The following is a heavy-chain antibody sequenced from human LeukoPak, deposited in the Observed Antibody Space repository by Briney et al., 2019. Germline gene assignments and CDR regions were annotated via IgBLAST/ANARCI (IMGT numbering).Heavy chain of an antibody. CDR2: IYYSGST. J-gene: IGHJ5*02. V-gene: IGHV4-39*07. CDR1: GGSISSSSYY. Sequence: SETLSLTCTVSGGSISSSSYYWGWIRQPPGKGLEWIGSIYYSGSTYYNPSLKSRVTISVDTSKNQFSLKLSSVTAADTAVYYCARGGKLRYFDWLLSEYNWFDPWGQGTLVTVSS. D-gene: IGHD3-9*01. CDR3: ARGGKLRYFDWLLSEYNWFDP.